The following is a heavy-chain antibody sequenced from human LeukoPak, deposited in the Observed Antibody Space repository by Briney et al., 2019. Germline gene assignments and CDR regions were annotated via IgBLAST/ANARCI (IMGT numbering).Heavy chain of an antibody. V-gene: IGHV4-34*01. Sequence: PSETLSLTCAVYGGSFSGYYWSWIRQPPGKGLEWIGEINHSGSTNYNPSLKSRVTISVDTSKNQSSLKLSSVTAADTAVYYRARDSITIGSWGQGTMVTVSS. D-gene: IGHD3-3*01. CDR3: ARDSITIGS. CDR1: GGSFSGYY. J-gene: IGHJ3*02. CDR2: INHSGST.